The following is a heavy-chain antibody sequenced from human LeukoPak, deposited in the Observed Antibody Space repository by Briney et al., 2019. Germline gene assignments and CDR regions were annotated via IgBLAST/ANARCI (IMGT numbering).Heavy chain of an antibody. CDR1: GFTFSSYS. V-gene: IGHV3-21*01. J-gene: IGHJ3*02. CDR3: ARDPLKRGARAFDI. CDR2: ISSSSSYI. Sequence: GGSLRLSCAASGFTFSSYSMNWVRQAPGKGLEWVSSISSSSSYIYYADSVKGRFTISRDNAKNSLYLQMNSLRAEDTAVYYCARDPLKRGARAFDIWGQGTMVTVSS. D-gene: IGHD2-15*01.